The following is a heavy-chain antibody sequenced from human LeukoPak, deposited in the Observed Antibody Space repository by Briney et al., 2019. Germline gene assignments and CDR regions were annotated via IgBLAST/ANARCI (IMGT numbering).Heavy chain of an antibody. Sequence: SQTLSLTCTVFGYAITSGGFSWNWIRQPPGKGLEWIGCIYDRGPAYYNPSLKSRFTISVDRPKNQFFLNVTSLTAAGTAVYYCARSRQASGLFNSWGQGTLVVVSS. CDR1: GYAITSGGFS. CDR2: IYDRGPA. D-gene: IGHD3-10*01. V-gene: IGHV4-30-2*01. CDR3: ARSRQASGLFNS. J-gene: IGHJ5*01.